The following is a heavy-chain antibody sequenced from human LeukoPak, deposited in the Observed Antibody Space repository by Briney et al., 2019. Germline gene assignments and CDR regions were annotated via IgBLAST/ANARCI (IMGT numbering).Heavy chain of an antibody. CDR2: INTDGSST. CDR1: GFTFSSYW. Sequence: GGSLRLSCAASGFTFSSYWMHWVRQTPGKGLVWVSHINTDGSSTNYADSVKGRFTISRDNAKNTLYLQMNSLRAEDTAVYYCARGPRYSFYWGQGTLVSVSS. CDR3: ARGPRYSFY. V-gene: IGHV3-74*01. J-gene: IGHJ4*02. D-gene: IGHD6-13*01.